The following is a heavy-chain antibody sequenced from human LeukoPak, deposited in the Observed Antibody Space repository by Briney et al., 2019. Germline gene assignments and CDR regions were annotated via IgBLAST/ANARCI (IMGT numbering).Heavy chain of an antibody. CDR3: ARDHYDILTGYTEIDY. J-gene: IGHJ4*02. CDR1: GGSISSSSYY. Sequence: SETLSLTCTVSGGSISSSSYYWGWICQPPGKGLEWIGSIYYSGSTYYNPSLKSRVTMSVDTSKNQFSLKLSSVTAADTAVYYCARDHYDILTGYTEIDYWGQGTLVTVSS. D-gene: IGHD3-9*01. CDR2: IYYSGST. V-gene: IGHV4-39*07.